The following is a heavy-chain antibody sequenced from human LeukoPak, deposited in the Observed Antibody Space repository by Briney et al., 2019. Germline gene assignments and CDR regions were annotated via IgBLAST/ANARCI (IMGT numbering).Heavy chain of an antibody. Sequence: PSETLSLTCAVSGGSIDSSNWWSWIRQPPGKGLEWIGEIYHSGSTNYNPSLKSRVTISVDKSKNQFSLKLSSVTAADTAVYYCARKAHGYSSSFNWFDPWGQGTLVTVSS. D-gene: IGHD6-13*01. V-gene: IGHV4-4*02. J-gene: IGHJ5*02. CDR3: ARKAHGYSSSFNWFDP. CDR1: GGSIDSSNW. CDR2: IYHSGST.